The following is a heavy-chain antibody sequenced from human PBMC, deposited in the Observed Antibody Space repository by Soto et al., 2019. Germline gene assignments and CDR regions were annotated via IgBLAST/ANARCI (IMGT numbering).Heavy chain of an antibody. CDR1: GIDFSRAW. V-gene: IGHV3-15*01. J-gene: IGHJ4*01. D-gene: IGHD3-9*01. Sequence: GGSLRLSWAASGIDFSRAWMGWVRQAPGKGREWVGRIKSKVDGETIDYAAPVKGRFTISSDDSKNIVYLQMNSLNTEDTAVYYCATGLLRYYAYWGHGTLVTVSS. CDR3: ATGLLRYYAY. CDR2: IKSKVDGETI.